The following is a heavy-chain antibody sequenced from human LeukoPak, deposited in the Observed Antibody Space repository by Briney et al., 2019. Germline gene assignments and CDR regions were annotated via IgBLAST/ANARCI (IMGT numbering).Heavy chain of an antibody. J-gene: IGHJ4*02. CDR2: TNPDGSST. CDR3: ARVRMGDDFNPFDY. V-gene: IGHV3-74*01. CDR1: GFTFSTYW. Sequence: PGGSLRLSCAASGFTFSTYWFHWLRQAPGEGPVWVSRTNPDGSSTDHADSVKGRFTISRDNAKNTLYLQMNSLRAEDSAVYYCARVRMGDDFNPFDYWGQGTLVTVSS. D-gene: IGHD3-16*01.